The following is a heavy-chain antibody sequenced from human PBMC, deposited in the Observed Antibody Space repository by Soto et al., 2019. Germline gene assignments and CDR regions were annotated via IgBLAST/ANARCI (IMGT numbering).Heavy chain of an antibody. Sequence: EVQLLDSGGGLVQPGGSLRLPCAAPGFTFTNSVLSWVRQPPGKGREWGSAITGSSGDTYYADSVKGRFTTSRDNSKSTLYLQMDSLRAEDTAIYYCAKGSGETRPYYFDYWGQGTLVIVSS. CDR2: ITGSSGDT. D-gene: IGHD2-2*01. V-gene: IGHV3-23*01. CDR1: GFTFTNSV. CDR3: AKGSGETRPYYFDY. J-gene: IGHJ4*02.